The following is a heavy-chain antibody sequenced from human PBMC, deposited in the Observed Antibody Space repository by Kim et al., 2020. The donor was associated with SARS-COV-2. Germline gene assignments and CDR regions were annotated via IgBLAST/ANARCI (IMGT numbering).Heavy chain of an antibody. V-gene: IGHV3-48*03. CDR3: ARGYNTGWYGGAFDV. D-gene: IGHD6-19*01. Sequence: GGSLRLSCAASGFTVSGYEMNWVRQAPGEGLEWVSYIRSGGNIIYYADSVKGRFTISRDNAKNSLFLQMNSLRAEDTALYYCARGYNTGWYGGAFDVWGQGTMVTVSS. CDR2: IRSGGNII. CDR1: GFTVSGYE. J-gene: IGHJ3*01.